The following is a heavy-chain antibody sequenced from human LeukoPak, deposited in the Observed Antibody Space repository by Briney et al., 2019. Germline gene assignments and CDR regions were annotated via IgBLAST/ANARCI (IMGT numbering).Heavy chain of an antibody. V-gene: IGHV1-18*01. CDR1: GYTFTSYG. CDR3: AGGGLYSSGWYNLGFDY. D-gene: IGHD6-19*01. Sequence: ASVKVSCKASGYTFTSYGISWVRQAPGQGLEWMGWISAYNGNTNYAQKLQGRVTMTTDTSTSTAYMELRSLRSDDTAVYYCAGGGLYSSGWYNLGFDYWGQGTLVTVSS. CDR2: ISAYNGNT. J-gene: IGHJ4*02.